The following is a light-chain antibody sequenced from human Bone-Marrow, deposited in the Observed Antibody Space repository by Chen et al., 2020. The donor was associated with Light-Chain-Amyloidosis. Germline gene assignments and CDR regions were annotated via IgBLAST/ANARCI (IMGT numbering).Light chain of an antibody. CDR3: TSYTSSTTWV. CDR2: EVN. J-gene: IGLJ3*02. CDR1: SSDVGNYKS. V-gene: IGLV2-14*01. Sequence: QSALTQPASVSGSPGQSITISCTRTSSDVGNYKSVSWFQQHPGEAPKLLLYEVNNRPSGVSGRFSGSKSGNTASLTISGLQSEDEADYYCTSYTSSTTWVFGGGTRLTVL.